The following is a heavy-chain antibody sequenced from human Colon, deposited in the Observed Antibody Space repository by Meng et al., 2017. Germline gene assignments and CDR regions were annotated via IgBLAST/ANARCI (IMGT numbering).Heavy chain of an antibody. J-gene: IGHJ6*02. V-gene: IGHV3-21*01. CDR1: GFTFSTYS. D-gene: IGHD6-19*01. CDR2: ISSNSPYI. CDR3: ARPRSGGWPNQGMDV. Sequence: GGSLRLSCAASGFTFSTYSITWVRQAPGKGLEWVSSISSNSPYIYYADSVKGRFTISRDNAKNSVYLQMNSLRDEDTAVYYCARPRSGGWPNQGMDVWGQGPTVTVSS.